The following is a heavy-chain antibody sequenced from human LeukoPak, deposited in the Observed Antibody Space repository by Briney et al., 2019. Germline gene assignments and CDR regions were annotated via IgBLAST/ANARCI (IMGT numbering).Heavy chain of an antibody. V-gene: IGHV3-30-3*01. Sequence: SGRSLRLSCAASGFTFSSYAMHWVRQAPGKGLEWVAVISYDGSNKYYADSVKGRFTISRDNSKNTLYLQMNSLRAEDTAVYYCARDRKHIVVVTAIGLIYWGQGTLVTVSS. CDR1: GFTFSSYA. CDR3: ARDRKHIVVVTAIGLIY. CDR2: ISYDGSNK. D-gene: IGHD2-21*02. J-gene: IGHJ4*02.